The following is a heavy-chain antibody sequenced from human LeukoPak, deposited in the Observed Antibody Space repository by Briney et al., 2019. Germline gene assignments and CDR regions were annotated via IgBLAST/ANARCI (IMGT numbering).Heavy chain of an antibody. D-gene: IGHD3-22*01. V-gene: IGHV3-21*01. CDR1: GFTFSSYS. Sequence: GGSLRLSCAASGFTFSSYSMNWVRQAPGKGLEWVSSTSSSSSYIYYADSVKGRFTISRDNAKNSLYLQMNSLRAEDTAVYYCARMGPYYDSSGYLFDYWGQGTLVTVSS. CDR2: TSSSSSYI. CDR3: ARMGPYYDSSGYLFDY. J-gene: IGHJ4*02.